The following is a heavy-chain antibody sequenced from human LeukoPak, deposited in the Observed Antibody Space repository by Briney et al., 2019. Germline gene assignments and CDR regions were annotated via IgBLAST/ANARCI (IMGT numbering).Heavy chain of an antibody. CDR2: ISYDGSNK. D-gene: IGHD6-19*01. CDR1: GFTFSSYA. V-gene: IGHV3-30*04. J-gene: IGHJ6*02. Sequence: AGGSLRLSCAASGFTFSSYAMHWVRQAPGKGLEWVAVISYDGSNKYYADSVKGRFTISRDNSKNTLYLQMNSLRAEDTAVYYCARDEGGSGWYYYYGMDVWGQGTTVTVSS. CDR3: ARDEGGSGWYYYYGMDV.